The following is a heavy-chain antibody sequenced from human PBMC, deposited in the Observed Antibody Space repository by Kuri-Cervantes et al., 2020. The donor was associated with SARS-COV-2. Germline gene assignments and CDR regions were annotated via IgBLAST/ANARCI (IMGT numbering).Heavy chain of an antibody. D-gene: IGHD5-18*01. Sequence: GESLKISCAASGFTFSDYYMSWVRQAPGKGLEWVTYISSSGSTIYYADSVKGRFTISRDNAKNSLYLQMNSLRAEDTAVYYCARDYTDIPEILFDYWGQGTLVTVSS. CDR1: GFTFSDYY. J-gene: IGHJ4*02. CDR3: ARDYTDIPEILFDY. V-gene: IGHV3-11*04. CDR2: ISSSGSTI.